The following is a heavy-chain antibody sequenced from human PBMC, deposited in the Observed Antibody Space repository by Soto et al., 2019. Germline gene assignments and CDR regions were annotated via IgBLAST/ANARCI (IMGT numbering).Heavy chain of an antibody. CDR3: ASLGDYSNYEFDY. Sequence: EVQLVESGGGLVQPGGSLRLSCAASGFTFSSYSMNWVRQAPGKGLEWVSYISSSSSTIYYADSVKGRFTISRDNAKNSLYLQMTSLRAEDTAVYYCASLGDYSNYEFDYWGQGTLVTVSS. CDR1: GFTFSSYS. V-gene: IGHV3-48*01. J-gene: IGHJ4*02. CDR2: ISSSSSTI. D-gene: IGHD4-4*01.